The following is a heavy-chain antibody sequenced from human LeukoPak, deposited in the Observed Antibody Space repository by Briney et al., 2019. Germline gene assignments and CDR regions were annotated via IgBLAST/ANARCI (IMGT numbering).Heavy chain of an antibody. CDR3: AKDLHYYGSGYGGDY. CDR1: GFTFTSYG. J-gene: IGHJ4*02. CDR2: IRYDGTNK. D-gene: IGHD3-10*01. Sequence: GGSLRLSCAASGFTFTSYGMHWIRQAPGKGLEWVAFIRYDGTNKYYADSVKGRFTISRDNSKNTLSLQMNSLRVEDTAVYYCAKDLHYYGSGYGGDYWGQGTLVTVFS. V-gene: IGHV3-30*02.